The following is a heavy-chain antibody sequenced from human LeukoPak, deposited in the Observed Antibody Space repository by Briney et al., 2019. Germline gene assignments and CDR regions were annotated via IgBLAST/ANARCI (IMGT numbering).Heavy chain of an antibody. Sequence: GGSLRLPCAASGFTFSSYAMHWVRQAPGKGLEWVAVISYDGSNKYYADSVKGRFTISRDNSKNTLYLQMNSLRAEDTAVYYCASPLENPVLDYWGQGTLVTVSS. J-gene: IGHJ4*02. CDR2: ISYDGSNK. CDR1: GFTFSSYA. CDR3: ASPLENPVLDY. V-gene: IGHV3-30*04.